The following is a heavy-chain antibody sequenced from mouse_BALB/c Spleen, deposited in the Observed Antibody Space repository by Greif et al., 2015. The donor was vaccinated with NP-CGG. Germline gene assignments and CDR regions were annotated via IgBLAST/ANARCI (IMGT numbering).Heavy chain of an antibody. J-gene: IGHJ4*01. Sequence: EVKLMESGGGLVQPGGSLKLSCAASGFTFSSYTMSWVRQTPEKRLEWVAYISNGGGSTYYPDTVKGRFTISRDNAKNTLYLQMSSLKSEDTALYFCASHRYDYAIDYWCQGTSVTVSS. CDR1: GFTFSSYT. CDR3: ASHRYDYAIDY. D-gene: IGHD2-14*01. V-gene: IGHV5-12-2*01. CDR2: ISNGGGST.